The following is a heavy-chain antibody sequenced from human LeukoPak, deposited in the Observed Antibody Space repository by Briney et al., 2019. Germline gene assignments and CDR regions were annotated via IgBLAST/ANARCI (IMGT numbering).Heavy chain of an antibody. J-gene: IGHJ4*02. V-gene: IGHV3-9*01. CDR3: AKDPIAAAGNFDY. CDR1: GFTFDDYA. CDR2: ISWNSGSI. D-gene: IGHD6-13*01. Sequence: GGSLRLSCAASGFTFDDYAMHWVRQAPGKGLEWVSGISWNSGSIGYADSVKGRFTISRDNAKNSLYLQMNSLRAEDTDLYYCAKDPIAAAGNFDYWGQGTLVTVSS.